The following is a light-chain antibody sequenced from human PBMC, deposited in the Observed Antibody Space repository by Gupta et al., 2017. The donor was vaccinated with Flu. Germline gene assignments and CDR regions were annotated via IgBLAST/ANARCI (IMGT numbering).Light chain of an antibody. CDR1: QSVSTN. V-gene: IGKV3-15*01. Sequence: EIVMTQSPATLSVSPGERATLSCRASQSVSTNLAWYKQKPGQAPRLLMYGVSIRATGIPARFSGSGSGTEFTLTISSLRAAAFAVYSCQQYNKWPPLPFGGGTKVEI. CDR3: QQYNKWPPLP. J-gene: IGKJ4*01. CDR2: GVS.